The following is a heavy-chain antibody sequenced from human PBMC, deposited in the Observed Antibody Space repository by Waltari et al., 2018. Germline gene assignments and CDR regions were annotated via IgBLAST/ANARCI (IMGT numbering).Heavy chain of an antibody. CDR3: AKNGGSSWFDP. J-gene: IGHJ5*02. Sequence: QITLKESGPTVVKPTQTLTLTCTFSGFSLNTFGVGVGWIRQPPGKALEWLALIFSNDDKRYSPSLKSRLTITKDTSENQVVLTMTNVDPMDTATYYCAKNGGSSWFDPWGQGVLVTVSS. V-gene: IGHV2-5*01. D-gene: IGHD2-15*01. CDR2: IFSNDDK. CDR1: GFSLNTFGVG.